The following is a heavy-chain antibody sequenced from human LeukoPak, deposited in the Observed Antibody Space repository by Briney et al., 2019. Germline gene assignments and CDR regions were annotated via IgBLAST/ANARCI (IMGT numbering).Heavy chain of an antibody. J-gene: IGHJ4*02. V-gene: IGHV1-69*06. Sequence: SVKVSCKASGGTFSSYAISWVRQAPGQGLEWMGGIIPIFGTANYAQKFQGRVTITADKSTSTAYMELSSLRSEDTAVYYCARDSEPGVGDYDPHWGQGTLVTVSS. CDR3: ARDSEPGVGDYDPH. CDR2: IIPIFGTA. CDR1: GGTFSSYA. D-gene: IGHD4-17*01.